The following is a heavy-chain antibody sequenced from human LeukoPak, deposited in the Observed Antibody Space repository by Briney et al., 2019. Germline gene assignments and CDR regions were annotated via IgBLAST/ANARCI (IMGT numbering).Heavy chain of an antibody. Sequence: PSETLSLTCSVSGGSISSYYWSWIRQSPGKGLEWIGYIYYSGSANYNPSLKSRVTISVDTSKNQFSLRLSSVTAADTAVYYCARHSGYSSSRDLYWYFDLWGRGTLVTVSS. CDR2: IYYSGSA. J-gene: IGHJ2*01. CDR1: GGSISSYY. D-gene: IGHD6-13*01. V-gene: IGHV4-59*08. CDR3: ARHSGYSSSRDLYWYFDL.